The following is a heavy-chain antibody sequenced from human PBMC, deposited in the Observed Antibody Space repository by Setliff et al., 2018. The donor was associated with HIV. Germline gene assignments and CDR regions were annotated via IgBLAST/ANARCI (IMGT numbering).Heavy chain of an antibody. Sequence: SETLSLTCTVSGASINNYYWSWIRQSPAKGLEWIGLIYTSGSTKYNPSLKSRVTISVDTSKDHFSLKLNSVTAADTAIYYCAKKSRGSGTFDSWGQGTLVTVSS. CDR1: GASINNYY. J-gene: IGHJ4*02. CDR3: AKKSRGSGTFDS. V-gene: IGHV4-4*09. CDR2: IYTSGST. D-gene: IGHD3-10*01.